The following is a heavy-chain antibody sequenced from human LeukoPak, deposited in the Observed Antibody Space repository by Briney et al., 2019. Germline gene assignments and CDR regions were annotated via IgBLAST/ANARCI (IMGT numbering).Heavy chain of an antibody. J-gene: IGHJ4*02. CDR3: AIDKSDYSNRYFEY. Sequence: PGGSLRLSCAASGFTFRSYGMHWVRQAPGKGLEWVAVISYDGPNKYYTDSVKGRFTISRDNSKNTLYLQMNSLRAEDTAVYYCAIDKSDYSNRYFEYWGPGTLVTVSS. V-gene: IGHV3-30*03. CDR2: ISYDGPNK. D-gene: IGHD2/OR15-2a*01. CDR1: GFTFRSYG.